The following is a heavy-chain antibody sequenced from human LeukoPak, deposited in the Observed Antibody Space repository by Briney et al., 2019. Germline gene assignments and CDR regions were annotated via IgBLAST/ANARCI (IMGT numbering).Heavy chain of an antibody. V-gene: IGHV1-69*01. CDR2: IIPIFGIA. Sequence: SVKVSCKASGGTFSSYAISWVRQAPGQGLEWMGGIIPIFGIANYAQKFQGRVTITADESTSTAYMELSSLRSEDTAVYYCARGDYSNYPDWFDPWGQGTLVTVSS. CDR3: ARGDYSNYPDWFDP. CDR1: GGTFSSYA. D-gene: IGHD4-11*01. J-gene: IGHJ5*02.